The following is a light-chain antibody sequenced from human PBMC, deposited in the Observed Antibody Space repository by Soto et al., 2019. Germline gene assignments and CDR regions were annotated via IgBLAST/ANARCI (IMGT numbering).Light chain of an antibody. J-gene: IGKJ4*01. CDR3: QQRSNWPLT. Sequence: EIVLTQSLATLSLSPGERATLSCRASQSVSSYLAWYQQKPGQAPRLLIYDSSNSATGIPARFSGSGSGTDFTLTISSLEPEDFAVYYCQQRSNWPLTSGGGTKVEIK. CDR1: QSVSSY. CDR2: DSS. V-gene: IGKV3-11*01.